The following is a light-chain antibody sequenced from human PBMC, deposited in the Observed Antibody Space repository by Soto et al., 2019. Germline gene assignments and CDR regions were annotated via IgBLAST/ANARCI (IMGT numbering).Light chain of an antibody. Sequence: QSVLTQPPSVSAAPGQKVTISCSGSSSNIGKNYVSWYQQLPGTAPKLLIYENNKRPSGIPDRFSGAKSGTSATLGITGLQTGDEADYYCGTWDSSLSAGGVFGTGTKLTVL. CDR3: GTWDSSLSAGGV. V-gene: IGLV1-51*02. CDR1: SSNIGKNY. J-gene: IGLJ1*01. CDR2: ENN.